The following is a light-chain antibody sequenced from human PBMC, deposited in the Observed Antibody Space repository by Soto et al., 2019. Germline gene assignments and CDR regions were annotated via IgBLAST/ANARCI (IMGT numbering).Light chain of an antibody. CDR1: SSDIGDHNS. Sequence: QSALTQPASVSGSPGQSITISCTGTSSDIGDHNSVSWYLQQPGKAPKLMIYAVSNRPSGVSNRFSGSKSGNTASLTISGLQAEDEADYYCSSYTTSTTVIFGGGIKLTVL. CDR3: SSYTTSTTVI. V-gene: IGLV2-14*03. CDR2: AVS. J-gene: IGLJ2*01.